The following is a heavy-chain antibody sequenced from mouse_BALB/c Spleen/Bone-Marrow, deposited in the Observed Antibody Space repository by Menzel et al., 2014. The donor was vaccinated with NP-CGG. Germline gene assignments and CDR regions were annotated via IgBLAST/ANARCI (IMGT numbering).Heavy chain of an antibody. CDR2: ISDGGSYT. CDR1: GFTFSDYY. J-gene: IGHJ4*01. V-gene: IGHV5-4*02. Sequence: EVKVVESGGGLVKPGGSLKLSCAASGFTFSDYYMYWVRQTPEKRLEWVATISDGGSYTFYPDSVKGRFTISRDNAKNNLYLQMSSLKSEDTAMYYCASSRYYAMDYWGQGTSVTVSS. CDR3: ASSRYYAMDY. D-gene: IGHD6-1*01.